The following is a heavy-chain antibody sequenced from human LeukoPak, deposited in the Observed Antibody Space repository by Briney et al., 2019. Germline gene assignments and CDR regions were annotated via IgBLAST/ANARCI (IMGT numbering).Heavy chain of an antibody. V-gene: IGHV3-11*04. CDR3: ARDLWFGELRPPGIGYYYGMDV. J-gene: IGHJ6*02. CDR1: GFTFSDYY. D-gene: IGHD3-10*01. CDR2: ISSSGSTI. Sequence: PGGSLRLSCAASGFTFSDYYMSWIRQAPGKGLEWVSYISSSGSTIYYADSVKGRFTISRDNAKNSLYLQMNSLRAEDTAVYYCARDLWFGELRPPGIGYYYGMDVWGQGTTVTVSS.